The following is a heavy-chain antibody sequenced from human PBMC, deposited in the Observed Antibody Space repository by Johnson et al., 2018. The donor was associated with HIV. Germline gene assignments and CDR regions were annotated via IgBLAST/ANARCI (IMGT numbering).Heavy chain of an antibody. CDR2: IWYDGSNK. D-gene: IGHD1-1*01. V-gene: IGHV3-33*01. CDR3: LGGMGLQLWNALDI. J-gene: IGHJ3*02. CDR1: GFIFSNYG. Sequence: VQLVESGGGVVQPGRSLRLSCVTSGFIFSNYGMHWVRQAPGKGLEWVTLIWYDGSNKYYADSVKGRFTISRDNSKNTLYLQMNSLGTDDTAGYYCLGGMGLQLWNALDIWCQGTIVTVSS.